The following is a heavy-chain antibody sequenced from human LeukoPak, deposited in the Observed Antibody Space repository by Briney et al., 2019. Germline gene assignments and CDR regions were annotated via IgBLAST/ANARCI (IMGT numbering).Heavy chain of an antibody. CDR1: GCTFSSYA. J-gene: IGHJ4*02. CDR3: AKSSGRDGSL. CDR2: ISGRGGST. V-gene: IGHV3-23*01. D-gene: IGHD5-24*01. Sequence: GGSLRLSCAASGCTFSSYAMSWVRQAPGKGLEGVSAISGRGGSTYYADSVKGRFTISTDNSKNTLYLQVNSLRAGDTAVYFCAKSSGRDGSLWGQGTLVTVSS.